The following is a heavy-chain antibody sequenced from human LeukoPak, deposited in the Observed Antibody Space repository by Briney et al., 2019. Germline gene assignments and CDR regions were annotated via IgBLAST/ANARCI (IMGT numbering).Heavy chain of an antibody. Sequence: GGSLRLSCAASGFTFSSYSMNWVRQAPGKGLEWVSYISSSSSTIYYADSVKGRFTISGDNAKNSLYLQMNSLRAEDTAVYYCARGVGRSSWFFDYWGQGTLVTVTS. J-gene: IGHJ4*02. D-gene: IGHD6-13*01. CDR2: ISSSSSTI. V-gene: IGHV3-48*01. CDR1: GFTFSSYS. CDR3: ARGVGRSSWFFDY.